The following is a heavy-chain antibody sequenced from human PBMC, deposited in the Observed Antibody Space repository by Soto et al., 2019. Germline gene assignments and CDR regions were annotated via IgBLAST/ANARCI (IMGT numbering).Heavy chain of an antibody. J-gene: IGHJ3*01. Sequence: QVQLVETGGGVVQPGKSLRLSCEASGFTFSRYALHWVGQAPGKGLERVAVISYDGVNKYYADSVKGQFTISRDNSKNTLYLQINSLRTEDTAVYYCASPSTVAGRDGAFDFWGQGTVVSVSS. V-gene: IGHV3-30-3*01. D-gene: IGHD6-19*01. CDR1: GFTFSRYA. CDR2: ISYDGVNK. CDR3: ASPSTVAGRDGAFDF.